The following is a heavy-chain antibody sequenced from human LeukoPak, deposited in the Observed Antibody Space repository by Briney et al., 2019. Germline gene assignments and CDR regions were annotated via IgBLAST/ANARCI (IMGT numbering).Heavy chain of an antibody. D-gene: IGHD2-15*01. J-gene: IGHJ4*02. CDR3: ARVLYCSGGSCYGRSGYSVYYFGY. V-gene: IGHV1-8*01. CDR2: MNPNSGNT. Sequence: ASVKVSCKATGYTFTSYDINWVRPATGQGLEWMGWMNPNSGNTCYAQKFQGRVTTTRNTSISTAYMELSSLRSEDTAVYYCARVLYCSGGSCYGRSGYSVYYFGYWGQGTLVTVSS. CDR1: GYTFTSYD.